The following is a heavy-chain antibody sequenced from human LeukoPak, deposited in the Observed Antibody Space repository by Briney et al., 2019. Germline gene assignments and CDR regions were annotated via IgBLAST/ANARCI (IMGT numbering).Heavy chain of an antibody. CDR2: IYYSGST. CDR1: GGSISSSSYY. Sequence: SETLSLTCTVSGGSISSSSYYWGWIRQPPGKGLEWIGSIYYSGSTYYNPSLKSRVTISVDTSKNQLSLKLSSVTAADTAVYYCARLTILYYYDSSGYYDYWGQGTLVTVSS. J-gene: IGHJ4*02. CDR3: ARLTILYYYDSSGYYDY. V-gene: IGHV4-39*01. D-gene: IGHD3-22*01.